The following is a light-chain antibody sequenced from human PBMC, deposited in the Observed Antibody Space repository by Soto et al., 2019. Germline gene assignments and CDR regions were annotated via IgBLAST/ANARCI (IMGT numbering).Light chain of an antibody. V-gene: IGLV1-40*01. Sequence: QAVVTQPPSVSGAPGQRVTISCTGSSSNIGAGYDVHWYQQLPGTAPKLFIYGNSNRPSGVPDRFSGSKSGTSASLAITGLQAEDEADYYCQSFDSSHVIFGGGTQLTVL. CDR3: QSFDSSHVI. CDR1: SSNIGAGYD. CDR2: GNS. J-gene: IGLJ2*01.